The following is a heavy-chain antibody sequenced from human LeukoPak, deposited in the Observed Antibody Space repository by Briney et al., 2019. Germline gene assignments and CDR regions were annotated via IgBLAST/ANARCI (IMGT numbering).Heavy chain of an antibody. J-gene: IGHJ4*02. V-gene: IGHV5-51*01. Sequence: GESLKISCKGSGYSLTSYWIGWVRQLPGKGLEWMGIIYPGGSDTRYSPSFQGQVTISADKSISTAYLQWSSLKASDTAMYYCARNSGSYPDHFDYWGQGTLVTVSS. CDR3: ARNSGSYPDHFDY. CDR2: IYPGGSDT. CDR1: GYSLTSYW. D-gene: IGHD1-26*01.